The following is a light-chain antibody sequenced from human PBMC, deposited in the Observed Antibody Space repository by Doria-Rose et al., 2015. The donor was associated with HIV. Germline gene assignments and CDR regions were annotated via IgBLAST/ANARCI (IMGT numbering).Light chain of an antibody. CDR2: DGS. Sequence: LSLSPGERATLSCRASQSFSSTYLAWYQQKPGQAPSLLTYDGSTRATGIPDRFSASGSGTDFTLTINRLEPEDFALYYCHQYGTSWTFGQGTKVEI. V-gene: IGKV3-20*01. J-gene: IGKJ1*01. CDR1: QSFSSTY. CDR3: HQYGTSWT.